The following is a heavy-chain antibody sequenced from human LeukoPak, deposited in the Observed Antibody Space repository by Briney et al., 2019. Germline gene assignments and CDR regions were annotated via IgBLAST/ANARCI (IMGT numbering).Heavy chain of an antibody. V-gene: IGHV3-74*01. CDR3: ARGYDFWSGIPFDY. CDR2: INSDGSST. D-gene: IGHD3-3*01. J-gene: IGHJ4*02. CDR1: GFTFSSYW. Sequence: GGSLRLSCAASGFTFSSYWMHWVRQAPGKGLVWVSRINSDGSSTSYADSVKGRFTISRDNAKNTLYLQMNSLRAEDTAVYYCARGYDFWSGIPFDYWGQGTLVTVSS.